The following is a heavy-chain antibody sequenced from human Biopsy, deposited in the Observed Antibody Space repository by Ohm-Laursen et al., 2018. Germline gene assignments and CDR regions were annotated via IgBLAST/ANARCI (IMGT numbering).Heavy chain of an antibody. J-gene: IGHJ4*02. Sequence: GTLSLTCTVSGDSVSSGSFYWTWIRQPPGQGLEYIGYIYDRGSTANYNPSLESRVTMSVDTPKNQFSLKLSSVTAADTAIYYCARGMRSSGWPYFDSWGQGTLVTVPS. CDR1: GDSVSSGSFY. D-gene: IGHD6-19*01. CDR3: ARGMRSSGWPYFDS. V-gene: IGHV4-61*01. CDR2: IYDRGSTA.